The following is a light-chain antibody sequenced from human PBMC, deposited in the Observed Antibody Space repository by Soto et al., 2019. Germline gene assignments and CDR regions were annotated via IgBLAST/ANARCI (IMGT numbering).Light chain of an antibody. CDR2: GAS. J-gene: IGKJ4*01. CDR1: QSVSSSY. CDR3: QQYGGSRIT. V-gene: IGKV3-20*01. Sequence: EIELTQSPGTLSLSPGERATLSCRASQSVSSSYLAWYQQKRGQSPRLLIHGASSRATGIQDRFSRSGSGTDFTLTISRLEPEDFALYFCQQYGGSRITFGGGTKVEI.